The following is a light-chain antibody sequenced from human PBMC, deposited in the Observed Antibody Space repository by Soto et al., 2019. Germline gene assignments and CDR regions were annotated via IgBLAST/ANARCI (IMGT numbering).Light chain of an antibody. CDR3: NSYTSKSTGV. CDR2: EVS. V-gene: IGLV2-14*01. J-gene: IGLJ1*01. CDR1: SSDVGGYNY. Sequence: QSALTQPASVSGSPGQSITISCTGTSSDVGGYNYVSWYQQHPGKAPKLIIYEVSNRPSGVSNRFSASKSGNTASLTISGLQAEDEADYYCNSYTSKSTGVFGTGTKLTVX.